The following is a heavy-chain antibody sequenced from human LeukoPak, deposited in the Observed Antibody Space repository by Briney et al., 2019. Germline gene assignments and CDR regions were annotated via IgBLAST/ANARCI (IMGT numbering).Heavy chain of an antibody. CDR3: TTGQWYWYFDL. J-gene: IGHJ2*01. CDR1: GFTFGNAW. D-gene: IGHD6-19*01. V-gene: IGHV3-15*01. CDR2: IKSKTDGGTT. Sequence: GGSQRLSCAASGFTFGNAWMSWVRQAPGKGLEWVGRIKSKTDGGTTDYAAPVEGRFSISRDDSKNTMSLQMNSLETEDTAVYYCTTGQWYWYFDLWGRGTRVTVSS.